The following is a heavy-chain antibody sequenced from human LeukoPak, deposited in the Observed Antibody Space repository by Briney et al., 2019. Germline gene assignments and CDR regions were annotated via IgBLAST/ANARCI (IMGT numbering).Heavy chain of an antibody. Sequence: SETLSLTCTVSGGSISSSSYYWGWIRQPPGKGLEWIGYIYYSGSTNYNPSLKSRVTISVDTSKNQFSLKLSSVTAADTAVYYCASAGQQLVLRGFDYWGQGTLVTVSS. D-gene: IGHD6-13*01. CDR2: IYYSGST. CDR3: ASAGQQLVLRGFDY. CDR1: GGSISSSSYY. J-gene: IGHJ4*02. V-gene: IGHV4-61*05.